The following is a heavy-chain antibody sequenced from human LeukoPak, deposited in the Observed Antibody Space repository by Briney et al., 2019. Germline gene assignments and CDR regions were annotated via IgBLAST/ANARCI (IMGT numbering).Heavy chain of an antibody. Sequence: GGSLRLSCAASGFTFSNAWMSWVRQAPGKGLEWVGRIKSKTDGGATDYAAPVKGRFTISRDDSKNTLYLQMNSLKIEDTAVYYCTTVKRGYSYGPLGYWGQGTLVTVSS. D-gene: IGHD5-18*01. CDR2: IKSKTDGGAT. CDR1: GFTFSNAW. CDR3: TTVKRGYSYGPLGY. V-gene: IGHV3-15*01. J-gene: IGHJ4*02.